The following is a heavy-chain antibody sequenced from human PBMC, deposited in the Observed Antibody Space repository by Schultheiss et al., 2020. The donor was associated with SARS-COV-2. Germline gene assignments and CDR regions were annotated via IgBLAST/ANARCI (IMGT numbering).Heavy chain of an antibody. D-gene: IGHD6-13*01. CDR2: MNPNSGGT. Sequence: ASVKVSCKASGGTFSSYAISWVRQAPGQGLEWMGWMNPNSGGTNYAQEFQGRVTMTRDTSISTAYMELSRLRSDDTAVYYCARISRVSHIFDYWGQGTLVTVSS. CDR1: GGTFSSYA. V-gene: IGHV1-2*02. J-gene: IGHJ4*02. CDR3: ARISRVSHIFDY.